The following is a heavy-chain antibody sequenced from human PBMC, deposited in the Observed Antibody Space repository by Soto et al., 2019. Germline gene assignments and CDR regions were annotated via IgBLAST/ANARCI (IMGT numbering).Heavy chain of an antibody. CDR3: ARYWVGKQQSLVGYFDL. J-gene: IGHJ2*01. CDR1: GYTFSKYG. V-gene: IGHV1-18*01. D-gene: IGHD6-13*01. Sequence: QVQLVQSGGEVKKPGASVKVSCKASGYTFSKYGISWVRQAPGQGLVWMGWISVYNGTTNHARKFQGRVTMTTDTSPSTAYMELRSLTSDDTAVSYCARYWVGKQQSLVGYFDLWGRSTLVTVSS. CDR2: ISVYNGTT.